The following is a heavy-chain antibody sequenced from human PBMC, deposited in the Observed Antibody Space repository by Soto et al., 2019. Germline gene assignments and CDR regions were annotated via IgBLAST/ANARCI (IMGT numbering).Heavy chain of an antibody. V-gene: IGHV1-69*13. CDR3: AGTADYSNYERHYGMDV. CDR1: GGTFSSYA. Sequence: GASVKVSCKASGGTFSSYAISWVRQAPGQGLEWMGGIIPIFGTANYAQKFQGRVTITADESTSTAYMELSSLRSEDTAVYYCAGTADYSNYERHYGMDVWGQGTTVTVS. CDR2: IIPIFGTA. J-gene: IGHJ6*02. D-gene: IGHD4-4*01.